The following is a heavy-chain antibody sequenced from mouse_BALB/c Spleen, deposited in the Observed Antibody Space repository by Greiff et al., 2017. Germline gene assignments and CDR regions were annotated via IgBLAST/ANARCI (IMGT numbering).Heavy chain of an antibody. CDR1: GYTFTNYW. CDR2: IYPGGGYT. D-gene: IGHD2-3*01. J-gene: IGHJ3*01. V-gene: IGHV1-63*02. CDR3: ARVNDGYYDPWFAY. Sequence: VQLQESGAELVRPGTSVKISCKASGYTFTNYWLGWVKQRPGHGLEWIGDIYPGGGYTNYNEKFKGKATLTADTSSSTAYMQLSSLTSEDSAVYFCARVNDGYYDPWFAYWGQGTLVTVSA.